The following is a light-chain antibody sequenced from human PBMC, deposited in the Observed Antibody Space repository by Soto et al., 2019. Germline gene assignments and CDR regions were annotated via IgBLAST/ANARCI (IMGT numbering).Light chain of an antibody. CDR1: QSVSSSY. V-gene: IGKV3-20*01. CDR2: GAS. Sequence: EIVLTQSPGTLSLSPGERATLSCRASQSVSSSYLAWYQQKPGQAPRVLIYGASNRATGIPDRFSGSGSGTDFTLTISRLEPEDFAVYYCQQYNNWPPATFGQGTKVDIK. CDR3: QQYNNWPPAT. J-gene: IGKJ1*01.